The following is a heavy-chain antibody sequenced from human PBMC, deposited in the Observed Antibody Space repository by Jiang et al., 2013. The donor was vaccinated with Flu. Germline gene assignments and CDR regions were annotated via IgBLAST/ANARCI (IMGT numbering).Heavy chain of an antibody. CDR2: IYTSGST. V-gene: IGHV4-4*07. D-gene: IGHD3-22*01. Sequence: GSGLVKPSETLSLTCAVSGGSISSYSWSWIRQPAGKGLEWIGRIYTSGSTNYNFSLKSRVTMSVDTSKNQLSLKLTSVTAADTAVYYCARETGDSSGYPYSYSGMDVWGQGTTVTVSS. CDR3: ARETGDSSGYPYSYSGMDV. J-gene: IGHJ6*02. CDR1: GGSISSYS.